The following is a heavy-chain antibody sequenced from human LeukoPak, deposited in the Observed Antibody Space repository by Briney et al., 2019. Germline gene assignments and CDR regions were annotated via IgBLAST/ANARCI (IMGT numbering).Heavy chain of an antibody. V-gene: IGHV4-59*01. CDR2: IHYSGST. CDR3: ARDGGKGWLWFDY. D-gene: IGHD3-9*01. CDR1: GGSISSYY. J-gene: IGHJ4*02. Sequence: SETLSLTCTVSGGSISSYYWSWIRQPPGKGLEWIGYIHYSGSTNYNPSLKSRVTISVDTSKNQFSLKLSSVTAADTAVYYCARDGGKGWLWFDYWGQGTLVTVSS.